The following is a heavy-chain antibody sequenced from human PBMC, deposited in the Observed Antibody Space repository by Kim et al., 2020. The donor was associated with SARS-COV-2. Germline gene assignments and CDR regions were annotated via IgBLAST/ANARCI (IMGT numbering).Heavy chain of an antibody. V-gene: IGHV1-69*01. CDR3: ARVVPSRDYYYGMDV. D-gene: IGHD2-2*01. Sequence: QKFQGRVTITADESTSTAYMELSSLRSEDTAVYYCARVVPSRDYYYGMDVWGQGTTVTVSS. J-gene: IGHJ6*02.